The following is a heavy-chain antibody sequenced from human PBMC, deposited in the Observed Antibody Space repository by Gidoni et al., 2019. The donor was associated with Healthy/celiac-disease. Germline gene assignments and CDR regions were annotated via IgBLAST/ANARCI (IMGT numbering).Heavy chain of an antibody. V-gene: IGHV3-21*01. D-gene: IGHD2-21*02. CDR3: ARGLTVVTPTDFDY. J-gene: IGHJ4*02. Sequence: EVQLVESGGGLVKPGGSLRLSCAASGFTFSSYSMNWVRQAPGKGLEWVSSMSSSSSYIYYADSVKGRFTISRDNDKNSLYLQMNSLRAEETAVYYCARGLTVVTPTDFDYWGQGTLVTVSS. CDR1: GFTFSSYS. CDR2: MSSSSSYI.